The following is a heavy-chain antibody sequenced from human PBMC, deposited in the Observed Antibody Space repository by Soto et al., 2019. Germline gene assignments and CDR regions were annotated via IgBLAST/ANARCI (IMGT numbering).Heavy chain of an antibody. V-gene: IGHV3-30-3*01. D-gene: IGHD5-18*01. CDR1: GFTFSSYA. CDR3: AKDDWIQLWTPFDY. Sequence: GSLRLSCAASGFTFSSYAMHWVRQAPGKGLEWVAVISYDGSNKYYADSVKGRFTISRDNSKNTLYLQMNSLRAEDTAVYYCAKDDWIQLWTPFDYWGQGTLVTVSS. CDR2: ISYDGSNK. J-gene: IGHJ4*02.